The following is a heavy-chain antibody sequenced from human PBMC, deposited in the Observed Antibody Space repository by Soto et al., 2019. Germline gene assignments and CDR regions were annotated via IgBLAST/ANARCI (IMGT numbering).Heavy chain of an antibody. D-gene: IGHD3-22*01. CDR3: ARTYHYDSSGHRYFDL. CDR2: LYSGGRT. CDR1: GFSVSLNY. V-gene: IGHV3-53*01. Sequence: EVQLVKSGGGLVQPGGSLRLSCAASGFSVSLNYMSWVRQTPGKGLEWVSVLYSGGRTYCADSVKGRFTISRDNSKNTQNLQMKSLRVEDTAVYYCARTYHYDSSGHRYFDLWGRGSLVSVSS. J-gene: IGHJ2*01.